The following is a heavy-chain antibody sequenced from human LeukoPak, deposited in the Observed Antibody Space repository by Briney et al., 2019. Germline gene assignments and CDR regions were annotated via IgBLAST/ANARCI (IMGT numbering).Heavy chain of an antibody. Sequence: GSLRLPRATSGFTFNSLGLSLVRQAPGKGLEWVSYISSSSSTIYYADSVKGRFTISRDNAKNSLYLQMNSLRAEDTAVYYCARRLVGGFDYWGQGTLVTVSS. CDR2: ISSSSSTI. CDR3: ARRLVGGFDY. V-gene: IGHV3-48*01. CDR1: GFTFNSLG. J-gene: IGHJ4*02. D-gene: IGHD2-2*01.